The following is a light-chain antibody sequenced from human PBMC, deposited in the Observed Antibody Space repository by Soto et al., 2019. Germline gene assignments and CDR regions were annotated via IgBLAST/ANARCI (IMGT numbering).Light chain of an antibody. CDR2: DAS. CDR1: QSVSSY. V-gene: IGKV3-11*01. CDR3: QQYQNSPRT. J-gene: IGKJ1*01. Sequence: EIELTQSPATLSLSLGDTVTLSCRASQSVSSYLAWYQQKPGQAPRLLIYDASSRATGIPARFSGSGSGTEITLPTSSLQPEDFAVYYCQQYQNSPRTFGQGTKVDIK.